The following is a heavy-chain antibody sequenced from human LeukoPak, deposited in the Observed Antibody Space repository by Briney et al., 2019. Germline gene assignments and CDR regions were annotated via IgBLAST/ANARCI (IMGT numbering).Heavy chain of an antibody. Sequence: SVKVSRKASVGTFSSYAISWVRQAPGQGREWMGGIIPIFGTANYAQKFQGRVTITTDESTSTAYMELSSLRSEDTAVYYCARYGYSYGFPNWGQGTLVTVSS. CDR3: ARYGYSYGFPN. CDR1: VGTFSSYA. CDR2: IIPIFGTA. D-gene: IGHD5-18*01. J-gene: IGHJ4*02. V-gene: IGHV1-69*05.